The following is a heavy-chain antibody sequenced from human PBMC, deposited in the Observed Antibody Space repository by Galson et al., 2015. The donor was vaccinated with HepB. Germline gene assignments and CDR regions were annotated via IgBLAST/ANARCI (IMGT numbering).Heavy chain of an antibody. V-gene: IGHV3-11*04. CDR1: GFTFSDYY. CDR2: ISSSGSTI. Sequence: SLRLSCAASGFTFSDYYMSWIRQAPGKGLEWVSYISSSGSTIYYADSVKGRFTISRDNVKNLVYLHMNSLGVEDTAHYFCARSVEGAFDSWGQGTLVIVSA. D-gene: IGHD2-2*01. J-gene: IGHJ4*02. CDR3: ARSVEGAFDS.